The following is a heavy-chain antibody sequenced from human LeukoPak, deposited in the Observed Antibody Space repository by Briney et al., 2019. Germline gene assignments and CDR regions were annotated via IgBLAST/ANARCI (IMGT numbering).Heavy chain of an antibody. CDR3: AKVHGVPY. Sequence: GGSLRLSCAASGFTFSNVWMSWVRQVPGKGLEWVGRIRRKTDGGTTDHAAPVKGRFTISRDDSKNTLYLQMNSLRVEDTALYYCAKVHGVPYWGQGTLVTVSS. D-gene: IGHD1-1*01. CDR1: GFTFSNVW. J-gene: IGHJ4*02. V-gene: IGHV3-15*01. CDR2: IRRKTDGGTT.